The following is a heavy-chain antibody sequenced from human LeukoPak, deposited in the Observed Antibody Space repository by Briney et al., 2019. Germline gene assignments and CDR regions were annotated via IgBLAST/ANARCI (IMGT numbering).Heavy chain of an antibody. CDR1: GFAFADYA. Sequence: GGSLRLSCAASGFAFADYAMHWVRQAPGKGLEWVAVISYDGSNKYYADSVKGRFTISRDNSKNTLYLQMNSLRAEDTAVYYCARDLDIVVVVAAIGYWGQGTLVTVSS. J-gene: IGHJ4*02. D-gene: IGHD2-15*01. CDR3: ARDLDIVVVVAAIGY. V-gene: IGHV3-30*04. CDR2: ISYDGSNK.